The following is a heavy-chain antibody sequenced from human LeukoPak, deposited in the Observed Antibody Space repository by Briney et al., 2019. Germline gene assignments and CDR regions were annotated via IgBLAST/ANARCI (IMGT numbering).Heavy chain of an antibody. CDR1: GGSISSGSYY. CDR3: AREERQRLYFDY. D-gene: IGHD6-13*01. Sequence: PSETLSLTCTVSGGSISSGSYYWSWIRQPAGKGLEWIGRIYTSGSTNYNPSLKSRVTMSVDTSKNQFTLKLNSVTAADTAVYYCAREERQRLYFDYWGQGTLVTVSS. J-gene: IGHJ4*02. CDR2: IYTSGST. V-gene: IGHV4-61*02.